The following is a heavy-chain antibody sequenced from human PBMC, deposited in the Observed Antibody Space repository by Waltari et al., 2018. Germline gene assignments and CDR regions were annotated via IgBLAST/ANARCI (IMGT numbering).Heavy chain of an antibody. CDR1: GGSISSGSYY. J-gene: IGHJ4*02. D-gene: IGHD3-22*01. CDR2: IYTSGST. CDR3: ARETLSTYYYDSRGAY. V-gene: IGHV4-61*02. Sequence: QVQLQESGPGLVKPSQTLSLTCTVSGGSISSGSYYWSWIRQPAGKGLEWIGRIYTSGSTNYNPSLKSRVTISVDTSKNQFSLKLSSVTAADTAVYYCARETLSTYYYDSRGAYWGQGTLVTVSS.